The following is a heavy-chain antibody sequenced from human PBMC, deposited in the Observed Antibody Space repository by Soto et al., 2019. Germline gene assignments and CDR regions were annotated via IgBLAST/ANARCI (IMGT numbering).Heavy chain of an antibody. V-gene: IGHV5-51*01. CDR3: ARGLLWFGELDAFDI. Sequence: GESLKISCKGSGYSFTSYWIGWVRQMPGKGLEWMGIIYPGDSDTRYSPSFQGRVTISADKSISTAYLQWSSLKASDSAMYYCARGLLWFGELDAFDIWGRGTMVTVSS. J-gene: IGHJ3*02. CDR2: IYPGDSDT. D-gene: IGHD3-10*01. CDR1: GYSFTSYW.